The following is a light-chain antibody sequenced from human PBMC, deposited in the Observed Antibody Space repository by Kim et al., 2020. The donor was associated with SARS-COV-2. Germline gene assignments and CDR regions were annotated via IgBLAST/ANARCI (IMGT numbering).Light chain of an antibody. CDR2: DAS. CDR3: QQYADAVT. J-gene: IGKJ5*01. CDR1: QDISNH. V-gene: IGKV1-33*01. Sequence: DIHLTQSPSSLSASVGDRVTITCRASQDISNHLNWYQQKPGKPPNLVIYDASNLETGVPSRFSGGGSGTDFTFIIRSLQPEDIATYCCQQYADAVTFGQGTRLEIK.